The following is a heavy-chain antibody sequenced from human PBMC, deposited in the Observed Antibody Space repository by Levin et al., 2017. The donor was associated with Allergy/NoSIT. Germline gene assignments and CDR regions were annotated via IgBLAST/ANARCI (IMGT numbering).Heavy chain of an antibody. D-gene: IGHD3-3*01. J-gene: IGHJ4*02. Sequence: EASVKVSCKASGYTFSNYGITWVRQAPGQGLEWMGWISTYHNNTNYAQKLQGRVTMTTDTSTSTGYMELRGLRSDDTAVYYCARGLTHYDLWSGHMLDYWGQGTLVTVSS. V-gene: IGHV1-18*01. CDR2: ISTYHNNT. CDR1: GYTFSNYG. CDR3: ARGLTHYDLWSGHMLDY.